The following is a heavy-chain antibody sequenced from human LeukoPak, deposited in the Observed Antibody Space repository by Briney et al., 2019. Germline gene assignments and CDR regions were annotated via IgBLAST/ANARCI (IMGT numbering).Heavy chain of an antibody. CDR3: ARIYYGSGSYYNWDWFDP. J-gene: IGHJ5*02. V-gene: IGHV1-2*02. D-gene: IGHD3-10*01. CDR2: LNPNSGGT. Sequence: ASVTVSCTASGYTFTDQYIHWVRQAPGQGLEWIGWLNPNSGGTNYAQKFQGRVTMTRDTSISTAYMELSRLRSDDTAMYYCARIYYGSGSYYNWDWFDPWGQGTLVTVSS. CDR1: GYTFTDQY.